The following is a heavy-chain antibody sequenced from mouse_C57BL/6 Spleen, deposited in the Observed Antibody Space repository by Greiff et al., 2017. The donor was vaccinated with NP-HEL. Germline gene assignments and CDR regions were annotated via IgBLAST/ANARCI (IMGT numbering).Heavy chain of an antibody. V-gene: IGHV1-15*01. CDR1: GYTFTDYE. CDR2: IDPETGGT. Sequence: VQLQQSGAELVRPGASVTLSCKASGYTFTDYEMHWVKQTPVHGLEWIGAIDPETGGTAYNQKFKGKAILTADKSSSTAYMELRSLTSEDSAVYYGTRSRGPVYYDYVEDWFAYWGQGTQVTVSA. J-gene: IGHJ3*01. CDR3: TRSRGPVYYDYVEDWFAY. D-gene: IGHD2-4*01.